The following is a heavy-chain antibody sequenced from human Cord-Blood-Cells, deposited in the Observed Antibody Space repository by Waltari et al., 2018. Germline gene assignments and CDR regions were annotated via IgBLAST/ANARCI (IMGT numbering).Heavy chain of an antibody. CDR3: AKDLGRKAGSYYRGFDY. D-gene: IGHD3-10*01. J-gene: IGHJ4*02. V-gene: IGHV3-30*18. CDR1: GFTFSSYG. CDR2: IWYDGSNK. Sequence: QVQLVESGGGVVQPGRSLRLSCAASGFTFSSYGMHWVRQAPGKGLEWVAVIWYDGSNKYYADAVKGRFTISRDKSKNTLYLQMNSLRAEDTAMYYCAKDLGRKAGSYYRGFDYWGQGTLVTVSS.